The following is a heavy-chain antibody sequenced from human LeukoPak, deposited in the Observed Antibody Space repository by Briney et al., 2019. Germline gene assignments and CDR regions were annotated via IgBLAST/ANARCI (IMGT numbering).Heavy chain of an antibody. D-gene: IGHD5-18*01. CDR1: GYTFTGYY. J-gene: IGHJ5*02. Sequence: ASVKVSCKASGYTFTGYYKHWVRQAPGQGLEWMGWINPNSGGTNYAQKFQGRVTMTRDTSISTAYMELSRLRSDDTAVYYCARGGGDDGYSYGYGWFDPWGQGTLVTVSS. V-gene: IGHV1-2*02. CDR3: ARGGGDDGYSYGYGWFDP. CDR2: INPNSGGT.